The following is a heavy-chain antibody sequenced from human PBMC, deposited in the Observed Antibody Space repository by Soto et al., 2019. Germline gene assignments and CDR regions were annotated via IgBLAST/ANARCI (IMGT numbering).Heavy chain of an antibody. D-gene: IGHD3-22*01. CDR1: GGSISSYY. CDR2: IYHSGST. CDR3: ARHPSRRYYDSSGYYYPLVYGMDA. Sequence: PSETLSLTCTVSGGSISSYYWSWIRQPPGKGLEWIGYIYHSGSTNYNPSLKSRVTISVDTSKNQFSLKLSSETAADTAVYYCARHPSRRYYDSSGYYYPLVYGMDAWGQGTTVTVS. J-gene: IGHJ6*02. V-gene: IGHV4-59*08.